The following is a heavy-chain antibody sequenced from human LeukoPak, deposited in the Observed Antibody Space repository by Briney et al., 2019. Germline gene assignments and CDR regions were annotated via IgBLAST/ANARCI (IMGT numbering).Heavy chain of an antibody. CDR3: AQRAYCSGASCYHHFDY. J-gene: IGHJ4*02. CDR2: ISTNGGST. V-gene: IGHV3-23*01. Sequence: PGGSLRLSCAASGFSFSNYGMSWVRQAPGKGLEWVSIISTNGGSTYYADSVKGRFTMSRDNSENTLYLQMNSLRAEDTVVYYCAQRAYCSGASCYHHFDYWGQGTLVTVSS. CDR1: GFSFSNYG. D-gene: IGHD2-15*01.